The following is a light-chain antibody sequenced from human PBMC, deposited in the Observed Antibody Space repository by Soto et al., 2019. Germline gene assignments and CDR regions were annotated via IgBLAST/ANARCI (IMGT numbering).Light chain of an antibody. Sequence: DIPMTQSPSSLSASVGDRVTITCRASQSISSYLNWYQQRPGKAPNLLIYAASSLQSGVPSRFSGSGSGTDFPLTISSLQPEDFATYYCQQSYSTPNTFGQGTKVEIK. CDR2: AAS. CDR3: QQSYSTPNT. J-gene: IGKJ2*01. CDR1: QSISSY. V-gene: IGKV1-39*01.